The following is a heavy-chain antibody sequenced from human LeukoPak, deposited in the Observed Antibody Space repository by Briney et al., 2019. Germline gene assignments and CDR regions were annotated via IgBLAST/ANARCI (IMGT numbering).Heavy chain of an antibody. CDR3: AKDLYGDYDFDC. D-gene: IGHD4-17*01. Sequence: SETLSLTCTVSGGSVSSGSYYWSWIRQPPGKGLEWIGYIYYSGSTNYNPSLKSRVTISVDTSKNQFSLKLSSVTAADTAVYYCAKDLYGDYDFDCWGQGTLATVSS. V-gene: IGHV4-61*01. J-gene: IGHJ4*02. CDR2: IYYSGST. CDR1: GGSVSSGSYY.